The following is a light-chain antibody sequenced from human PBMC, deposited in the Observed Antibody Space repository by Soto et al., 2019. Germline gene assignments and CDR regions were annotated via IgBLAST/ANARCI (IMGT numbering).Light chain of an antibody. CDR1: NIGSKT. V-gene: IGLV3-9*01. Sequence: SYELTQPLSVSVALGQTAKITCGGNNIGSKTVHWYQQRPAQAPVLVIYRDTNRPSGISERFSGSTSGNTATLTISRAQAGDEADYYCQLWDSSTVLFGGGTQLTVL. J-gene: IGLJ2*01. CDR3: QLWDSSTVL. CDR2: RDT.